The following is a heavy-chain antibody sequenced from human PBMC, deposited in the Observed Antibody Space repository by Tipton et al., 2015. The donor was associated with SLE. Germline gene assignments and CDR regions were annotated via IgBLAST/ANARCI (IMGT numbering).Heavy chain of an antibody. CDR1: GYSISSGYY. V-gene: IGHV4-38-2*01. CDR2: IYHSGST. J-gene: IGHJ4*02. CDR3: ARRVRAAAPFDY. D-gene: IGHD6-13*01. Sequence: GLVKPSETLSLTCAVSGYSISSGYYWGWIRQPPGKGLEWIGSIYHSGSTYYNPSLESRVTISVDTSKNQFSLKLSSVTAADTAVYYCARRVRAAAPFDYWGQGTLVTVSS.